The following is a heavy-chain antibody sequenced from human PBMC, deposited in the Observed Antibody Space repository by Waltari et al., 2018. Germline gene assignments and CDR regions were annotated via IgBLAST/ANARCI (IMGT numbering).Heavy chain of an antibody. CDR2: INQDGSEK. V-gene: IGHV3-7*01. CDR3: TRGNWGDY. Sequence: EEQLVESGGALVQPGGSLRLSCVASGLTFSSHWMMWVRQSPGKGLEWVANINQDGSEKYYMDSVKGRFTISRDNAKNSLDLQMNSVRADDTAVYYCTRGNWGDYWGQGTLVTVSS. J-gene: IGHJ4*02. CDR1: GLTFSSHW. D-gene: IGHD3-16*01.